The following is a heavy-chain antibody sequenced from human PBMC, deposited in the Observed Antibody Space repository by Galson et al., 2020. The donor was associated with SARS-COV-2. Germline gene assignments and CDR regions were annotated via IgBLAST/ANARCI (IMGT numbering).Heavy chain of an antibody. D-gene: IGHD2-2*02. CDR2: IYYSGNT. V-gene: IGHV4-39*01. CDR1: GGSISSSNYY. Sequence: ETSETLSLTCTVSGGSISSSNYYWGWIRQPPGKGLEWIGSIYYSGNTYYNPSLKSPVTISVDTSQNQFSLKLSSVTAAHTAVYYCARHGDCSRTRWYKGAFDIRGRGTMVTVSS. J-gene: IGHJ3*02. CDR3: ARHGDCSRTRWYKGAFDI.